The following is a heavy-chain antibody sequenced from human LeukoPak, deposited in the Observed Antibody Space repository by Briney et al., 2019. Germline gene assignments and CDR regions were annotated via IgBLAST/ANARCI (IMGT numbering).Heavy chain of an antibody. Sequence: AMSWVXXAPGKGLEWVSAISGSGGSTYYADSVKGRFTISRDNSKNTLYLQMNSLRAEDTAVYYCATQQQLGYFDYWGQGTLVTVSS. CDR3: ATQQQLGYFDY. V-gene: IGHV3-23*01. D-gene: IGHD6-13*01. CDR2: ISGSGGST. CDR1: A. J-gene: IGHJ4*02.